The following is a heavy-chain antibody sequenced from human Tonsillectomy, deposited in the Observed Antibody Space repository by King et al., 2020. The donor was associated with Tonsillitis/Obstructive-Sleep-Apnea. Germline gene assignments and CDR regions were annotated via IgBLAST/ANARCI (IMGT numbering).Heavy chain of an antibody. CDR1: GGSISSYY. CDR2: IYYSGST. CDR3: ARGGVSEIVVVPAVSYYYYYGMDV. V-gene: IGHV4-59*01. J-gene: IGHJ6*02. D-gene: IGHD2-2*01. Sequence: VQLQESGPGLVKPSETLSLTCTVSGGSISSYYWSWIRQPPGKGLEWIGYIYYSGSTNYNPSLKSRVTISVDTSKNQFSLKLSSVTAADTAVYYCARGGVSEIVVVPAVSYYYYYGMDVWGQGTTVTVSS.